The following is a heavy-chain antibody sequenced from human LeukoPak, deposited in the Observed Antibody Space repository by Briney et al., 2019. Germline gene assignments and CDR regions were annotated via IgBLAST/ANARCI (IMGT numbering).Heavy chain of an antibody. J-gene: IGHJ6*03. V-gene: IGHV1-18*01. D-gene: IGHD6-13*01. Sequence: GASVKVSCKASGYTFTSYGISWVRQAPGQGLEWMGWISAYNGNTNYAQKLQGRVTMTTDTSTSTAYMELRSLRSDDTAVYYCASTTSSPATEGWGYYYYMDVWGEGTTVTVSS. CDR2: ISAYNGNT. CDR1: GYTFTSYG. CDR3: ASTTSSPATEGWGYYYYMDV.